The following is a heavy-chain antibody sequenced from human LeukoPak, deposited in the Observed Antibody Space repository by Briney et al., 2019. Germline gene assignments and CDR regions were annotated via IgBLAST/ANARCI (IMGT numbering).Heavy chain of an antibody. CDR3: AKDSNDILTGSDY. CDR2: ISWNSGSI. V-gene: IGHV3-9*01. J-gene: IGHJ4*02. CDR1: GFTFDDYA. Sequence: GGSLRLSCAASGFTFDDYAMHWVRQAPGKCLEWVSGISWNSGSIGYADSVKGRFTISTHNAKNPPYLQMNSLRAEYTALYYCAKDSNDILTGSDYCGQGTLVTVSS. D-gene: IGHD3-9*01.